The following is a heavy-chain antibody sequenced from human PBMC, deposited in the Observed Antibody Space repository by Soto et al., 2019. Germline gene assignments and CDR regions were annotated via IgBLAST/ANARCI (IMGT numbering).Heavy chain of an antibody. D-gene: IGHD2-8*01. V-gene: IGHV3-33*01. Sequence: GSLRLSCAASGFTFSSYGMHWVRQAPGKGLEWVAVIWYDGSNKYYADSVKGRFTISRDNSKNTLYLQMNSLRAEDTAVYYCARDRSRVYALDYWGQGTLVTVSS. CDR3: ARDRSRVYALDY. J-gene: IGHJ4*02. CDR1: GFTFSSYG. CDR2: IWYDGSNK.